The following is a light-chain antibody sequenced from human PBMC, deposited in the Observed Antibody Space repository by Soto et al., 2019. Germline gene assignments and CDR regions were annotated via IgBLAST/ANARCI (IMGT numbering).Light chain of an antibody. CDR3: QQTSSSPWT. CDR1: QTVSTY. CDR2: AAS. J-gene: IGKJ1*01. V-gene: IGKV1-39*01. Sequence: DILMTQSPSSLSASIGDRVTISCRTSQTVSTYLNWYQLKPGRGPTLLIYAASSLQSGVPSRFSGSGSGTDFTLTIGSLQPEDFATYYCQQTSSSPWTFGQGTKVDNK.